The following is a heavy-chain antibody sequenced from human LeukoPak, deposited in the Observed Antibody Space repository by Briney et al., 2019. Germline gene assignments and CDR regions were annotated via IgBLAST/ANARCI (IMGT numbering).Heavy chain of an antibody. Sequence: GGSLRLSCAASGFTFSSYWMSWVRQAPGRGLDWVANIKQDGSEKYYGDSVKGRFTISRDSAKNTLYLQMNSLRAEDTAVYYCAKLVVVTATYWYFDLWGRGTLVSVSS. CDR2: IKQDGSEK. CDR3: AKLVVVTATYWYFDL. V-gene: IGHV3-7*03. D-gene: IGHD2-21*02. J-gene: IGHJ2*01. CDR1: GFTFSSYW.